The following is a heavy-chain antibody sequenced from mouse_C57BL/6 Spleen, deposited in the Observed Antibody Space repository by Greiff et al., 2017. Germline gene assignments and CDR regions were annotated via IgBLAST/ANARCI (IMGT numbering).Heavy chain of an antibody. CDR1: GYSITSGYY. D-gene: IGHD2-4*01. Sequence: DVKLQESGPGLVKPSQSLSLTCSVTGYSITSGYYWNWIRQFPGNKLEWMGYISYDGSNNYNPSLKNRISITRDTSKNQFFLKLNSVTTEDTATYYCARGDYEPWFAYWGQGTLVTVSA. CDR2: ISYDGSN. J-gene: IGHJ3*01. V-gene: IGHV3-6*01. CDR3: ARGDYEPWFAY.